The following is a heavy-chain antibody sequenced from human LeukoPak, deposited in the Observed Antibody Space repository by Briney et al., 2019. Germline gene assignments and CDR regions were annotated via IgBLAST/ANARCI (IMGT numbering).Heavy chain of an antibody. CDR1: GGSISRGSYY. CDR2: IYTSGST. V-gene: IGHV4-61*02. Sequence: SQTLSLTCTVSGGSISRGSYYWNWIRQPAGKGLEWIGRIYTSGSTTYNPSLKSRVTISLDTSKNHFSLKLTSVTAADTAVHYCARARVVEPFDYWGQGTLVTVSS. J-gene: IGHJ4*02. CDR3: ARARVVEPFDY. D-gene: IGHD4-23*01.